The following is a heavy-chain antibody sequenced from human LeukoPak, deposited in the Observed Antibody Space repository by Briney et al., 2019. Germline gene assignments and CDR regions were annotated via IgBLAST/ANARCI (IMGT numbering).Heavy chain of an antibody. J-gene: IGHJ5*02. CDR3: ARDSAYYDSSGYLKEDWFDP. CDR1: GGSISSGSYY. V-gene: IGHV4-61*02. Sequence: SQTLSLTCTVSGGSISSGSYYWSWIRQPAGKGLEWIGRIYTSGNINYNPSLKSRVTISVDTSKNQFSLKLSSVTAADTAVYYCARDSAYYDSSGYLKEDWFDPWGQGTLVTVSS. CDR2: IYTSGNI. D-gene: IGHD3-22*01.